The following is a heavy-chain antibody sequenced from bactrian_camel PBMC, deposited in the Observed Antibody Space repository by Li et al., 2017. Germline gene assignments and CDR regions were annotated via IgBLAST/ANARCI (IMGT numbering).Heavy chain of an antibody. D-gene: IGHD6*01. J-gene: IGHJ4*01. CDR1: GYTASRNS. CDR3: AADPVCYYQRGSWWLRPHNYNY. CDR2: IYTGDGET. Sequence: VQLVESGGGSVQAGGSLTLSCVASGYTASRNSIAWFRHVPGQDRDGVAAIYTGDGETYYADSAKGRFTLSQDKAKNTVFLLMNSLKPEDTAMYYCAADPVCYYQRGSWWLRPHNYNYWGQGTQVTVS. V-gene: IGHV3S40*01.